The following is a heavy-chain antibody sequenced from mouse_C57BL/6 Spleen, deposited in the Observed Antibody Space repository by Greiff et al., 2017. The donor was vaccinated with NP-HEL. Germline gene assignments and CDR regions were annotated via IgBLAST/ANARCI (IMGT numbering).Heavy chain of an antibody. CDR3: AREYDEGFAY. V-gene: IGHV1-22*01. J-gene: IGHJ3*01. CDR2: INPNNGGT. CDR1: GYTFTDYN. Sequence: EVKLVESGPELVKPGASVKMSCKASGYTFTDYNMHWVKQSHGKSLEWIGYINPNNGGTSYNQKFKGKATLTVNKSSSTAYMELRSLTSEDSAVYYCAREYDEGFAYWGQGTLVTVSA. D-gene: IGHD2-3*01.